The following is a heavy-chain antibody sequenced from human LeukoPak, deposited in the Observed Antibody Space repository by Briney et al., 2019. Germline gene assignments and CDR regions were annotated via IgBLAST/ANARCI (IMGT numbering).Heavy chain of an antibody. V-gene: IGHV3-73*01. Sequence: GGCLSPSCALSGFTLSGSSMHWDSHASRRGMGWVCRIRSKANSDATAYAASVKGRFTISRDDSKNTAYLQMNSLKTEDTAVYYCTRSRGYYYDSSGYSDFDYWGQGTLVTVSS. J-gene: IGHJ4*02. CDR2: IRSKANSDAT. D-gene: IGHD3-22*01. CDR3: TRSRGYYYDSSGYSDFDY. CDR1: GFTLSGSS.